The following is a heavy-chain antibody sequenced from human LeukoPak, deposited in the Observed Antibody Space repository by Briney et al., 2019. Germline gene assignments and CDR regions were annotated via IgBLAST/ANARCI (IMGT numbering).Heavy chain of an antibody. CDR2: INHSGST. Sequence: SETLSLTCAVDGGSFSGYYWSWLRQPPGKGLEWIGEINHSGSTNYNPSLKSRVTISVDTSKNQFSLKLSSVTAADTAVHYCARLDSSGRYTSAFDIWGQGTMVTVSS. CDR3: ARLDSSGRYTSAFDI. V-gene: IGHV4-34*01. D-gene: IGHD6-19*01. J-gene: IGHJ3*02. CDR1: GGSFSGYY.